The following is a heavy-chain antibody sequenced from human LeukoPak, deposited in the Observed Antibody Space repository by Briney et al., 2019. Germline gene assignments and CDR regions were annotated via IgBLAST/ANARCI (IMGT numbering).Heavy chain of an antibody. CDR1: GFTFSSYA. CDR2: ISGSGLST. J-gene: IGHJ4*02. V-gene: IGHV3-23*01. Sequence: GGSLRLSCAASGFTFSSYAMNWVRQAPGKGLEWVSAISGSGLSTYYADSVKGRFTISRDNSKNTLYLQMNSLRAEDTAVYYCAKDPGYDSSARSYFDYWGQGTLVTVSS. D-gene: IGHD3-22*01. CDR3: AKDPGYDSSARSYFDY.